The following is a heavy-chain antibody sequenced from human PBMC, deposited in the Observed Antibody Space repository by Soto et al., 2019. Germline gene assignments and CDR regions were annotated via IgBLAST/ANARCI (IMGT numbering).Heavy chain of an antibody. J-gene: IGHJ4*02. CDR3: ARDHGRWSYAD. CDR1: GGSISSYY. D-gene: IGHD3-16*01. CDR2: IYYSGST. Sequence: SETLSLTCPVSGGSISSYYWSWIRQPPGKGLEWIGYIYYSGSTNYNPSLKSRVTISVDTSKNQFSLKLSSVTAADTAVYYCARDHGRWSYADWGQGTLVTVSS. V-gene: IGHV4-59*01.